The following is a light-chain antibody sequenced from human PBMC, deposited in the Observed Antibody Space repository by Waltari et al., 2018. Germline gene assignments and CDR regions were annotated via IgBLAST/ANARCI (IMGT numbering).Light chain of an antibody. V-gene: IGKV3-11*01. CDR2: DAS. CDR3: QQRSNWAPHT. Sequence: EIVLTQSPATLSLSPGDTATLSSRASQSVGSYLAWYQQKPGQPPRLLIYDASNRATAVPARFRGSGSWTEFTLTISSLEAEDFAVYYCQQRSNWAPHTFGQGARLEIK. CDR1: QSVGSY. J-gene: IGKJ2*01.